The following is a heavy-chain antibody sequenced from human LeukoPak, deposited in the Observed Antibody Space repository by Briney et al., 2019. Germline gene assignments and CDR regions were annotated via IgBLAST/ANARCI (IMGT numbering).Heavy chain of an antibody. CDR2: IYSGGST. D-gene: IGHD6-19*01. CDR3: AREGRGYSSGWSFDY. Sequence: PGGSLRLSCAASGFTVSSNYMSWVRQAPGKGLEWVSVIYSGGSTYYADSVKGRFTISRDNSKNTLYLQMNSLRAEDTAVYYCAREGRGYSSGWSFDYWGQGTLVTVS. CDR1: GFTVSSNY. J-gene: IGHJ4*02. V-gene: IGHV3-66*01.